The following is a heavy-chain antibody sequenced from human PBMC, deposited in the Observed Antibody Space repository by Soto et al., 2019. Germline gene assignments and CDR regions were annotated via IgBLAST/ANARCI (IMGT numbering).Heavy chain of an antibody. CDR1: GGSVDSTTYY. V-gene: IGHV4-61*01. Sequence: QVQLQELGPGLVKPAETLSLICTVSGGSVDSTTYYWSWIRQPPGKGLEWIGCIYYSGRPNYNPSLKGRVTISLDASKNQFSLNLSSVTTADTAVYFCARDLWLAGRFDPWGQGTLVTVSS. J-gene: IGHJ5*02. CDR3: ARDLWLAGRFDP. CDR2: IYYSGRP. D-gene: IGHD6-19*01.